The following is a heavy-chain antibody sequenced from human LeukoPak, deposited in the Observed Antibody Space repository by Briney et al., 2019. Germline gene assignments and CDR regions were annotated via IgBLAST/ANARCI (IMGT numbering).Heavy chain of an antibody. CDR3: ARDFD. J-gene: IGHJ4*02. V-gene: IGHV3-7*05. Sequence: PGGSLRLSCAASGFTFSSNWMTWVRQAPGKGLEWVANINPDGSDKYYVDSVKGRFTISRDNVKNSLYLQMSSLRAEDTAVYYCARDFDWGQGTLVTVSS. CDR1: GFTFSSNW. CDR2: INPDGSDK.